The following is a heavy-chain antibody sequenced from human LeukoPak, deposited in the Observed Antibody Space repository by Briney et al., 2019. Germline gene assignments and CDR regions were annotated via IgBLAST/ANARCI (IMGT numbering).Heavy chain of an antibody. D-gene: IGHD4-17*01. CDR2: IIPILGIA. J-gene: IGHJ6*02. V-gene: IGHV1-69*04. CDR1: GGTFSSYA. CDR3: ARGRDDYGDYYYYYGMDV. Sequence: SVKVSCKASGGTFSSYAISWVRQAPGQGLEWMGRIIPILGIANYAQKFQGRVTITADKSTSTAYMELSSLRSEDTAVYYCARGRDDYGDYYYYYGMDVWGQGTTVTVSS.